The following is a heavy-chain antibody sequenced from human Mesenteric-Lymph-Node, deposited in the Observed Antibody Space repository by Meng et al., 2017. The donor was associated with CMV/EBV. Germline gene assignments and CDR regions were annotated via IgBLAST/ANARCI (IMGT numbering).Heavy chain of an antibody. Sequence: ASVKVSCKASGYTFTGYYMHWVRQAPGQGLEWMGWMNPNSGNTGYAQKFQGRVTITRNTSISTAYMELSSLRSEDTAVYYCARGVGKRTVSSYFDYWGQGTLVTVSS. CDR1: GYTFTGYY. CDR3: ARGVGKRTVSSYFDY. V-gene: IGHV1-8*03. J-gene: IGHJ4*02. D-gene: IGHD5/OR15-5a*01. CDR2: MNPNSGNT.